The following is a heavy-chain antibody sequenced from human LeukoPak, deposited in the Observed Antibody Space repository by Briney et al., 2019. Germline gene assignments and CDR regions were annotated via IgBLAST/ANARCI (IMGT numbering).Heavy chain of an antibody. Sequence: ASVKVSCKASGYIFTGYYMHWVRQAPGQGLEWMGWINPDTGDTNSAQKFQGRVTMTRDTSISTAYMELSSLRSDDTAVYYCARAPVAGRGNWFDPWGQGTLVTVSS. CDR1: GYIFTGYY. V-gene: IGHV1-2*02. CDR2: INPDTGDT. J-gene: IGHJ5*02. D-gene: IGHD6-19*01. CDR3: ARAPVAGRGNWFDP.